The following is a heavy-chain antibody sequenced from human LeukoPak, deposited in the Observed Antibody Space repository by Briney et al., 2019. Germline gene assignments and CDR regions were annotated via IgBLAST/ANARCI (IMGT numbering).Heavy chain of an antibody. CDR1: GYTFTGYY. J-gene: IGHJ2*01. V-gene: IGHV1-2*02. D-gene: IGHD6-19*01. CDR2: INPNSGGT. CDR3: AEEGYSSGYYWYFDL. Sequence: ASVKVSCKASGYTFTGYYMHWVRQAPGQGLEWMGWINPNSGGTNYAQKFQGRVTMTRDTSISTAYMELSRLRSDDTAVYYCAEEGYSSGYYWYFDLWGRGTLVTVSS.